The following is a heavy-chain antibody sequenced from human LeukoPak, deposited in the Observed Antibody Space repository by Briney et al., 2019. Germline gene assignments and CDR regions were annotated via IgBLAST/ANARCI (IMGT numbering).Heavy chain of an antibody. CDR2: ISAYNGNT. Sequence: ASVKVSCKASGYTFTSYGISWVRQAPGQGLEWMGWISAYNGNTNYAQKLQGRVTMTTDTSTSTAYMELRSRRSDDTAVYYCARQGDFWSGYLGKYYFDDWGQGTLVTV. J-gene: IGHJ4*02. CDR1: GYTFTSYG. V-gene: IGHV1-18*01. D-gene: IGHD3-3*01. CDR3: ARQGDFWSGYLGKYYFDD.